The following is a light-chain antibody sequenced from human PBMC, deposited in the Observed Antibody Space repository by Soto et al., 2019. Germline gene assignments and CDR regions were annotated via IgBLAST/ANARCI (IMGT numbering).Light chain of an antibody. J-gene: IGKJ3*01. CDR1: QNVSSNY. CDR3: QQRSNWPRFT. CDR2: GAF. V-gene: IGKV3D-20*02. Sequence: EIVLTQSPGTLSLSPGERATLSCRASQNVSSNYLAWYQQRPGQAPRLLMYGAFIRATGIPDRISGSGSGTDFTVTISRLEPEDFAVYYCQQRSNWPRFTFGPGTKVDIK.